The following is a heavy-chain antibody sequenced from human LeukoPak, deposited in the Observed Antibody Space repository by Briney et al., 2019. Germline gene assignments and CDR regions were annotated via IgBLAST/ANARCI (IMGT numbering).Heavy chain of an antibody. V-gene: IGHV3-11*06. CDR1: GFTFSDYY. CDR3: ARVPTVGDYYFDY. Sequence: PGGSLRLSCAASGFTFSDYYMSWIRQAPGKGLEWVSYISSSSSYTNYADSVKGRFTISRDNAKNSLYLQMNSLRAEDTAVYYRARVPTVGDYYFDYWGQGTLVTVSS. J-gene: IGHJ4*02. CDR2: ISSSSSYT. D-gene: IGHD4-23*01.